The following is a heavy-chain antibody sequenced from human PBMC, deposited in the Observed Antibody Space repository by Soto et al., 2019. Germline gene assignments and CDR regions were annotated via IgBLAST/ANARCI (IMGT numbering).Heavy chain of an antibody. CDR2: IFWDDDK. V-gene: IGHV2-5*02. CDR3: ASSSGYRIFDC. J-gene: IGHJ4*02. Sequence: QITLKESGPTLVKPTQTLTLTCTFSGFSLTTSGVGVDWIRQPPGKALEWLALIFWDDDKRYSPSLKSRLTITKDTSKNQVVLTMTNMDPVDTATYYCASSSGYRIFDCWGQGTLVTVSS. CDR1: GFSLTTSGVG. D-gene: IGHD3-22*01.